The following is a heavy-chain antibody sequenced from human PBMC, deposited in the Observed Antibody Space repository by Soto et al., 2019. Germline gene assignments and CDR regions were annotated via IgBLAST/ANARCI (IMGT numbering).Heavy chain of an antibody. V-gene: IGHV4-30-4*02. D-gene: IGHD3-10*01. CDR1: GDSIRSGNHY. Sequence: SSETLSLTCTVSGDSIRSGNHYWSWILQPPGKGLEWIVYICYSVSTTYSPSLKSRVTISEDTSKNQFSLKLSFVTAADTAVYYLARGDYKGSGSYWGLAPWGQEPWSPSPQ. CDR2: ICYSVST. J-gene: IGHJ5*02. CDR3: ARGDYKGSGSYWGLAP.